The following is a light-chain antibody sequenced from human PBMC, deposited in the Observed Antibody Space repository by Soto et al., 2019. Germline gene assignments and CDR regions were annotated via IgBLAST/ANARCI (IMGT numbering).Light chain of an antibody. J-gene: IGLJ2*01. Sequence: QSALTQPASVSGSPGQSITISCTGTSSDVESYKLVSWYQQYPGKAPKLMIYEGSKRPSGVSYRFSGSKSGNTASLTISGLQVEDEADYYCCSCAAGSSTLVLFGGGTKLTVL. CDR2: EGS. CDR3: CSCAAGSSTLVL. CDR1: SSDVESYKL. V-gene: IGLV2-23*01.